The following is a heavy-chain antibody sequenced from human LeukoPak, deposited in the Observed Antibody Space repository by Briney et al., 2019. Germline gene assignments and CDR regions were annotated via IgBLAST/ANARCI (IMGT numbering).Heavy chain of an antibody. CDR1: GYTFNSYG. CDR2: IHTYNGHT. Sequence: ASVKVSCKSSGYTFNSYGITWVRQAPGQGLEWMGWIHTYNGHTNYAQKLQGRVTMTTDTSTSTAYMELRSLRSDDTAVYYCARDLPYCSSTSCYAGGDYWGQGTLVTVSS. J-gene: IGHJ4*02. V-gene: IGHV1-18*01. D-gene: IGHD2-2*01. CDR3: ARDLPYCSSTSCYAGGDY.